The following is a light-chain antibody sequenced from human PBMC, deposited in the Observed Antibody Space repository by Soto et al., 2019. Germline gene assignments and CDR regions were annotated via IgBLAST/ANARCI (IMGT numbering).Light chain of an antibody. CDR1: SSDIGAYNY. V-gene: IGLV2-14*01. CDR2: EVS. Sequence: QPASVSGYPGQAITISCNGSSSDIGAYNYVSWFQQYPGKAPKLIISEVSNRPSGVSNRFSGSKSGTAASLTISGLQTEDEADYFCFSFTTDWTHVFGTGTKVTVL. J-gene: IGLJ1*01. CDR3: FSFTTDWTHV.